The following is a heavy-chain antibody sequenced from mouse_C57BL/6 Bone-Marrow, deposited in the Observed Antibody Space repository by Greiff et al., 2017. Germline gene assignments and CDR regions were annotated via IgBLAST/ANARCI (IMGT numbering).Heavy chain of an antibody. CDR2: ISSGGSYT. D-gene: IGHD3-3*01. Sequence: EVKLVESGGDLVKPGGSLKLSCAASGFTFSSYGMSWVRQTPDKRLEWVATISSGGSYTYYPDSVKGRFTISRDNAKNTLYLQMSSLKSEDTAMYYYARPGRGFDYWGQGTTLTVSS. CDR1: GFTFSSYG. V-gene: IGHV5-6*01. CDR3: ARPGRGFDY. J-gene: IGHJ2*01.